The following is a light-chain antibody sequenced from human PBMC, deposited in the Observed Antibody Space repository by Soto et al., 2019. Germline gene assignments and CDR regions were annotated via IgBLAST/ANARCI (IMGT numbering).Light chain of an antibody. CDR1: QSVNTY. V-gene: IGKV3-11*01. J-gene: IGKJ1*01. CDR3: QQRSNWPPWT. Sequence: EIVLTQSPATLSLSPGERATLSCRASQSVNTYLAWYQQKPGQAPRLLIYDSSNRATGIPARFSGSGSGTDFTLTISSLEPEDFVVYYCQQRSNWPPWTFGQGPKVEIK. CDR2: DSS.